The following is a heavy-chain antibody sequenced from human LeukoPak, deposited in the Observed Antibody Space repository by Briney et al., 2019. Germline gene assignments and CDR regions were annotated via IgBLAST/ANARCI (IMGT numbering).Heavy chain of an antibody. V-gene: IGHV3-30-3*01. CDR1: GFTFSSYA. D-gene: IGHD4-17*01. Sequence: GGSLRLSCAASGFTFSSYAMHWVRQAPGKGLEWVAVISYDGSNKYYADSVKGRFTISRDNSKNTLYLQMNSLRAEDTAVYYCARGDYGDPFDYWGQGTLVTVSP. CDR3: ARGDYGDPFDY. CDR2: ISYDGSNK. J-gene: IGHJ4*02.